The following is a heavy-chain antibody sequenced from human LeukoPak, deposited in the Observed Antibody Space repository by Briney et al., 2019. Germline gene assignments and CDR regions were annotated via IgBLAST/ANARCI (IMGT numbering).Heavy chain of an antibody. J-gene: IGHJ4*02. CDR1: GDSVSSNVAA. D-gene: IGHD3-16*01. Sequence: SQTLSLTCSISGDSVSSNVAAWNWIRQSPSRGLEWPGRTYYRSKWYNDYAVSVKSRITINPDTSRNQFSLRLNSVTPEDTAVYYCVRDGAGGLDYFDYWGQGNLVTVSS. CDR2: TYYRSKWYN. V-gene: IGHV6-1*01. CDR3: VRDGAGGLDYFDY.